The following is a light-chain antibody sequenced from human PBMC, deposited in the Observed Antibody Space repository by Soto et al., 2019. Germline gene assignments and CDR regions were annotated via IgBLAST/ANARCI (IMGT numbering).Light chain of an antibody. CDR2: KAS. Sequence: DIQMTQSPSTLSASAGDRFTMXXRASQNINSWLAWYQQKAGKAPKXMIYKASSLESGVPSRFSGSGFGTEFTLTISSLQPDDFATYYCQDYSTSFRTFGQGTKVDIK. CDR1: QNINSW. J-gene: IGKJ1*01. CDR3: QDYSTSFRT. V-gene: IGKV1-5*03.